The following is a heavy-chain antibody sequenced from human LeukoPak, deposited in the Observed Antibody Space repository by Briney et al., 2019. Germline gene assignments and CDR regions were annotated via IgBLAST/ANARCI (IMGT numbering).Heavy chain of an antibody. J-gene: IGHJ4*02. Sequence: ASVKVSCKASGYTFTGYYMHWVRQAPGQGLEWMGWINPNSGGTYYAQKFQGRATVTRDTSISTAYMELSSLRSDDTAVYYCAREGQVDTPMAKVFDYWGQGSLVTVSS. CDR3: AREGQVDTPMAKVFDY. CDR1: GYTFTGYY. V-gene: IGHV1-2*02. D-gene: IGHD5-18*01. CDR2: INPNSGGT.